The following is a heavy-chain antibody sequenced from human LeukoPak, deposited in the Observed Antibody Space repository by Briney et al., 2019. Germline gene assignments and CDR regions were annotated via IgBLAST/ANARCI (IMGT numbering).Heavy chain of an antibody. CDR2: INPNSGGT. Sequence: ASVEVSCKASGYTFTGYYMHWVRQAPGQGLEWMGWINPNSGGTNYAQKFQGRVTMTRDTSISTAYMEMSSLISDDTAVYYCATVAVRSTSWYVNYWGQGTLVTVSS. J-gene: IGHJ4*02. D-gene: IGHD6-13*01. CDR1: GYTFTGYY. V-gene: IGHV1-2*02. CDR3: ATVAVRSTSWYVNY.